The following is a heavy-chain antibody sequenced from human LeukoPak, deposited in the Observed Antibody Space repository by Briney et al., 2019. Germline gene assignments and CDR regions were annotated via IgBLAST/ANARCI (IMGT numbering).Heavy chain of an antibody. CDR3: ARDSPRVPDAFDI. J-gene: IGHJ3*02. V-gene: IGHV3-48*01. CDR2: ISSSSSTI. Sequence: PGGSLRLSCAASGFTFSSYSMNWVRQAPGKGLEWVSYISSSSSTIYYADSMKGRFTNSRDNAKNSLYLQMNSLRAEDTAVYYCARDSPRVPDAFDIWGQGTMVTVSS. CDR1: GFTFSSYS.